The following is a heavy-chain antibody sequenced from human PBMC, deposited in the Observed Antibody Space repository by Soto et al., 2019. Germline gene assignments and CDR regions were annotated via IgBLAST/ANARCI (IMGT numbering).Heavy chain of an antibody. V-gene: IGHV4-59*01. CDR2: IYYSGST. Sequence: SETLSLTCTVSGGSISSYYWSWIRQPPGKGLEWIGYIYYSGSTNYNPSLKSRVTISVDTSKNQFSLKLSSVTALDTAVYYCARGLISGYYLYDAFDIWGQGTMVT. J-gene: IGHJ3*02. CDR1: GGSISSYY. D-gene: IGHD3-22*01. CDR3: ARGLISGYYLYDAFDI.